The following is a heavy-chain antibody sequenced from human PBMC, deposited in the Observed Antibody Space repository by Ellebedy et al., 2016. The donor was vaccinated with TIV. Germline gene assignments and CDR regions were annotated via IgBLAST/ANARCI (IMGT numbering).Heavy chain of an antibody. D-gene: IGHD2-15*01. V-gene: IGHV4-59*08. CDR3: ARRSALIDAFDI. Sequence: MPSETLSLTCTVSGGSISSFYWTWIRQFPGKGLEWIGYIYYGGSTDYNPSLKSRVTISVDTSKNQFFLSLTSVTAADTAVYYCARRSALIDAFDIWGQGTMVTVSS. CDR2: IYYGGST. J-gene: IGHJ3*02. CDR1: GGSISSFY.